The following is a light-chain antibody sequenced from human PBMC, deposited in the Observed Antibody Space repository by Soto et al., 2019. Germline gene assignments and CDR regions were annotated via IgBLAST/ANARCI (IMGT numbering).Light chain of an antibody. CDR1: RIISSY. CDR2: DAS. Sequence: IQCPPILTPTPGDSAPLSCRAQRIISSYLAWYQQKPGQAPSLLIYDASNRPTDIPARFSGSGSGTDFTLTISCLEPEDFAVYCCQLCGNLPNSFGHGTRLDIK. V-gene: IGKV3-11*01. CDR3: QLCGNLPNS. J-gene: IGKJ5*01.